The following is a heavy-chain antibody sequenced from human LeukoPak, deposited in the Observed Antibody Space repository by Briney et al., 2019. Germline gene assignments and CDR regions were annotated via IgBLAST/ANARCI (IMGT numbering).Heavy chain of an antibody. CDR2: ISSSSSYI. D-gene: IGHD6-19*01. Sequence: GGSLRLSCAASGFAFSSYGMHWVRQAPGKGLEWVSSISSSSSYIYYADSVKGRFTISRDNAKNSLYLQMNSLRAEDTAVYYCARDPLVAGTGYFDYWGQGTLVTVSS. CDR1: GFAFSSYG. V-gene: IGHV3-21*01. CDR3: ARDPLVAGTGYFDY. J-gene: IGHJ4*02.